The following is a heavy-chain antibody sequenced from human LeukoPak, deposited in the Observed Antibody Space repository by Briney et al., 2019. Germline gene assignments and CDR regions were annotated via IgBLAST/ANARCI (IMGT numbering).Heavy chain of an antibody. Sequence: GASVKVSCKASGGTFSSYAISWVRQAPGQGLEWMGGIIPIFGTANYAQKFQGRVTITADESTSTAYMELSSLRSEDTAVYYCARTSHRSYYYDSSSYPFDYWGQGTLVTVSS. D-gene: IGHD3-22*01. V-gene: IGHV1-69*13. CDR3: ARTSHRSYYYDSSSYPFDY. CDR2: IIPIFGTA. J-gene: IGHJ4*02. CDR1: GGTFSSYA.